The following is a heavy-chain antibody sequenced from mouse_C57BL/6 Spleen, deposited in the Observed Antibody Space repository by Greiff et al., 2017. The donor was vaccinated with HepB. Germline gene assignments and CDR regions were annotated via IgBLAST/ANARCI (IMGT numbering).Heavy chain of an antibody. CDR3: ARSSGGNFYFDY. CDR2: IDPSDSET. Sequence: QVQLQQPGAELVRPGSSVKLSCKASGYTFTSYWMHWVKQRPIQGLEWIGNIDPSDSETHYNQKFTDKATLTVDKSSSTDYMQLSSLTSEDSAVYYCARSSGGNFYFDYWGQGTTLTVSS. J-gene: IGHJ2*01. V-gene: IGHV1-52*01. D-gene: IGHD2-1*01. CDR1: GYTFTSYW.